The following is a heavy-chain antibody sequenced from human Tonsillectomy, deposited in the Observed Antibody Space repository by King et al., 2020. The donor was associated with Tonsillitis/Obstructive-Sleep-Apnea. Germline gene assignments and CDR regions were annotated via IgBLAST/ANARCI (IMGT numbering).Heavy chain of an antibody. Sequence: QLVQSGAEVKKPGASVKVSCKASGYTFTSYGISWVRQAPGQGLEWMGWISAYNGNTNYAQKLQGRVTMTTDTSTSTANMELRGLGSDDTAVYYCAVPAAPIRDVYWGQGTLVTVSS. D-gene: IGHD2-2*01. J-gene: IGHJ4*02. CDR1: GYTFTSYG. V-gene: IGHV1-18*01. CDR3: AVPAAPIRDVY. CDR2: ISAYNGNT.